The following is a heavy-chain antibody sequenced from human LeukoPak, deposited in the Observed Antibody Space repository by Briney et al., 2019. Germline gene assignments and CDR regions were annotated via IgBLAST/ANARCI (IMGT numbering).Heavy chain of an antibody. Sequence: PSETLSLTCRVSGDSLNSGNFYWTWIRQPAGKGLEWIGRVFTNGDTSYNPSLKSRVTIFLDSSQNHFSLRLSSVAATDTAVYYCARGRAGRLSASNWFDPWRHGTLVTVSS. CDR1: GDSLNSGNFY. D-gene: IGHD6-19*01. CDR3: ARGRAGRLSASNWFDP. J-gene: IGHJ5*02. V-gene: IGHV4-61*02. CDR2: VFTNGDT.